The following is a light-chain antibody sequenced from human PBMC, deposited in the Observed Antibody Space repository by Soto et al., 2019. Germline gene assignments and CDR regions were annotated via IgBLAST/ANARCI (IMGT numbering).Light chain of an antibody. CDR2: GAS. Sequence: EIVMTQSPATLSVSPGERATLSCRASQSVSSNLAWYQQKPGQAPRLLIYGASTRATGIPARFSGSGSGTEFTLTISSLQSEDFAVYYCQQYNNWSSFGGGTKVESN. V-gene: IGKV3-15*01. CDR1: QSVSSN. CDR3: QQYNNWSS. J-gene: IGKJ4*01.